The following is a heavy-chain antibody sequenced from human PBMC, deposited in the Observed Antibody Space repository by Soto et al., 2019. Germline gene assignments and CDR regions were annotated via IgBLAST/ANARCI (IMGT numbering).Heavy chain of an antibody. V-gene: IGHV3-23*01. CDR2: ISGSGGST. CDR3: ASIAARPYYYYGMDV. J-gene: IGHJ6*02. D-gene: IGHD6-6*01. CDR1: GFTFSSYA. Sequence: GGSLRLSXAASGFTFSSYAMSWVRQAPGKGLEWVSAISGSGGSTYYADSVKGRFTISRDNSKNTMYLQMNSLRAEDTAVYYYASIAARPYYYYGMDVWGQGTTVTVSS.